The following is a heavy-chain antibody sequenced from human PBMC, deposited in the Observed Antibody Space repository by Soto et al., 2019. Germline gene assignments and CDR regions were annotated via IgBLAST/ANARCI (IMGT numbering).Heavy chain of an antibody. CDR2: IYSAGSA. D-gene: IGHD6-13*01. Sequence: GGSLRLSCAASGFTVSSYYMSWVRQAPGKGLEWVSVIYSAGSADFADSVKGRFTISRDNSKNTLYLQMSSLRAEDTAVYYCARVPSSSYHYFDYWGQGALVTVSS. CDR3: ARVPSSSYHYFDY. J-gene: IGHJ4*02. V-gene: IGHV3-66*01. CDR1: GFTVSSYY.